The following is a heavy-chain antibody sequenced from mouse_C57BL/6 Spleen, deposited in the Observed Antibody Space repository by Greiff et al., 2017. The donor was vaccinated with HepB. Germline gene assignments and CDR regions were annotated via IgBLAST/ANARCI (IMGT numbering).Heavy chain of an antibody. CDR1: GYTFTDYN. V-gene: IGHV1-18*01. Sequence: EVKLQESGPELVKPGASVKIPCKASGYTFTDYNMDWVKQSHGKSLEWIGDINPNNGGTIYNQKFKGKATLTVDKSSSTAYMELRSLTSEDTAVYYCAKREVYYDYDGYFYYWGQGTPLTVSS. CDR2: INPNNGGT. CDR3: AKREVYYDYDGYFYY. J-gene: IGHJ2*01. D-gene: IGHD2-4*01.